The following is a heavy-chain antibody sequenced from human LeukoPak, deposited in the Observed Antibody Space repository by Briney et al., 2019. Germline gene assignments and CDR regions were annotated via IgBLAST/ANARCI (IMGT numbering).Heavy chain of an antibody. CDR2: IDTGVNK. V-gene: IGHV3-53*01. Sequence: GSLRLSCAASGFTVSNNYMSWFRQAPGKGLEWVSIIDTGVNKYYADSVKGRFTMSRENSKNTLYLQMNSLRAEDTAVYYCARDLNYWGQGTLVTVSS. J-gene: IGHJ4*02. CDR1: GFTVSNNY. CDR3: ARDLNY.